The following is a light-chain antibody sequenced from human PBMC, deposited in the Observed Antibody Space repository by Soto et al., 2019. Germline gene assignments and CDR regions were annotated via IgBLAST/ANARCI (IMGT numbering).Light chain of an antibody. CDR3: QQYDGYPWT. CDR2: KAS. Sequence: DIQMTQSPSTLSASVGDRVTITCRASQSISSWLAWFQQKQGKDPKLLIYKASSLESGVPSRFSGSRSGTEFTLTISSLQPDDFATYYCQQYDGYPWTFGQGTKVEIK. CDR1: QSISSW. V-gene: IGKV1-5*03. J-gene: IGKJ1*01.